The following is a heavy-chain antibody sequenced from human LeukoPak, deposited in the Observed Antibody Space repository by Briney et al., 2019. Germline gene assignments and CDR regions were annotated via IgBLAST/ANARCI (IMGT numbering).Heavy chain of an antibody. CDR3: ARAGGSYSSDAFDI. V-gene: IGHV3-21*01. J-gene: IGHJ3*02. D-gene: IGHD1-26*01. Sequence: GGSLRLSCAASGFTFSSYSMNWVRQAPGKGLEWVSSISSSSSYIYYADSVKGRFTISRDNAKNSLYLQMNSLRAEDTAVYYCARAGGSYSSDAFDIWGQGTMVTVSS. CDR1: GFTFSSYS. CDR2: ISSSSSYI.